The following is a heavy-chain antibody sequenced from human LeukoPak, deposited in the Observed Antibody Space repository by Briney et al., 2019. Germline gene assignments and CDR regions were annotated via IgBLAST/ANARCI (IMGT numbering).Heavy chain of an antibody. CDR1: GFTVSSNY. D-gene: IGHD6-19*01. Sequence: PGGSLRLSCAASGFTVSSNYMSWVRQAPGKGLEWVSVIYSGGSTYYADSVKGRFTISRDNAKNSLYLQMNSLRVEDTAIYYCARMRYSSHWGQGTLVTVSS. CDR3: ARMRYSSH. V-gene: IGHV3-53*01. J-gene: IGHJ4*02. CDR2: IYSGGST.